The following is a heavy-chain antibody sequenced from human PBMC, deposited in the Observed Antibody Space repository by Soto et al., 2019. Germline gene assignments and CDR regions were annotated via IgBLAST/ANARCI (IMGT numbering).Heavy chain of an antibody. D-gene: IGHD1-26*01. V-gene: IGHV1-3*01. CDR1: GYTFTSYA. J-gene: IGHJ5*02. CDR2: INAGNGNT. Sequence: GASVKVSCKASGYTFTSYAMHWVRQAPGQRLEWMGWINAGNGNTKYSQKFQGRVTITADESTSTAYMELSSLRSEDTAVYYCARSPSSSGSYYHWGQGTLVTVSS. CDR3: ARSPSSSGSYYH.